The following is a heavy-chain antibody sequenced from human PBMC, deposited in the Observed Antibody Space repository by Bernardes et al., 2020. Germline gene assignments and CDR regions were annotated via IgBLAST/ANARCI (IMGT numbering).Heavy chain of an antibody. CDR3: ARNIVATVWDAFDI. Sequence: SETLSLTCTVSGGSISSSSYYWGWIRQPPGKGLEWIGSIYYSGSTYYNPSLKSRVTISVDTSKNQFSLKLSSVTAADTAVYYCARNIVATVWDAFDIWGQGTMVTVSS. CDR2: IYYSGST. V-gene: IGHV4-39*01. D-gene: IGHD5-12*01. CDR1: GGSISSSSYY. J-gene: IGHJ3*02.